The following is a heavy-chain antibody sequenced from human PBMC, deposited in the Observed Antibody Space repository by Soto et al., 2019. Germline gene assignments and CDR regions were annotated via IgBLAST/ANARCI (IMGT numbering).Heavy chain of an antibody. CDR2: IRRNAYGGTT. Sequence: PVGSLRLSCTTSGFTFGDYALSWVRQAPGKGLEWVGFIRRNAYGGTTDYAASVKGRFTISRDDSKSIAYLQMNSLRTEDTALYYCTRASSLAFDFWGQGTLVTVSS. J-gene: IGHJ4*02. V-gene: IGHV3-49*04. D-gene: IGHD3-16*01. CDR1: GFTFGDYA. CDR3: TRASSLAFDF.